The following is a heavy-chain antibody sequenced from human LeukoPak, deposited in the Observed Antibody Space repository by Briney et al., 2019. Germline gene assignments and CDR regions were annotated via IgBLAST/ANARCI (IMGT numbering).Heavy chain of an antibody. D-gene: IGHD4/OR15-4a*01. CDR1: GFTFSNYW. CDR2: IKQDGSEK. Sequence: SGGSLRLSCAASGFTFSNYWMSWVRQTPGKGLEWVANIKQDGSEKYYVDSVKGRFTISRDNAKSSLYLQMDSLRAEDTAVYYCVSTLTFDYWGQGTLVTVSS. J-gene: IGHJ4*02. CDR3: VSTLTFDY. V-gene: IGHV3-7*01.